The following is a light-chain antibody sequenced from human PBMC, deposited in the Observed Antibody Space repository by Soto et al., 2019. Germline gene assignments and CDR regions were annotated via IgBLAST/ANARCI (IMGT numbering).Light chain of an antibody. CDR2: DVS. CDR1: SSDVGGSNY. J-gene: IGLJ1*01. Sequence: QSVLTQPASVSGSPGQSITISCTGTSSDVGGSNYASWYQQLPGKAPKLTIYDVSDRPSGVSNRFSGSKSGNTASLTISGLQAEDEADYYCSSYTCSSLYVFGTGTKVTVL. CDR3: SSYTCSSLYV. V-gene: IGLV2-14*01.